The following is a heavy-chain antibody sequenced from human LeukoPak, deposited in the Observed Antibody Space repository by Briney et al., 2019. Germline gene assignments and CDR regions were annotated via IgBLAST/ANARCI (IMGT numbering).Heavy chain of an antibody. V-gene: IGHV3-33*06. CDR2: IWYDGSNK. CDR3: AKDYIGYSYGIFDY. D-gene: IGHD5-18*01. J-gene: IGHJ4*02. Sequence: GGSLRLSCAASGFTFNSYGMHWVRQAPGKGLEWVAVIWYDGSNKYYADSVKGRFTISRDNSKNTLYLQMNSLRAEDTAVYYCAKDYIGYSYGIFDYWGQGTLVTVSS. CDR1: GFTFNSYG.